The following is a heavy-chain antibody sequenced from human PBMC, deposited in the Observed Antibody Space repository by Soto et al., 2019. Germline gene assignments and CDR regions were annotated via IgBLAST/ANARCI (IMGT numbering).Heavy chain of an antibody. J-gene: IGHJ4*02. Sequence: QVQLVQSGAEVKKPGASVKVSCKVSGYMFASYGISWARQAPGQGLEWMGWINTYNGNINYAQKFQGRATMTTDTSTSTASMELRGLGSDDTALYYCARERGAYKYFDYWGQGTLVTVSS. V-gene: IGHV1-18*01. D-gene: IGHD1-1*01. CDR1: GYMFASYG. CDR2: INTYNGNI. CDR3: ARERGAYKYFDY.